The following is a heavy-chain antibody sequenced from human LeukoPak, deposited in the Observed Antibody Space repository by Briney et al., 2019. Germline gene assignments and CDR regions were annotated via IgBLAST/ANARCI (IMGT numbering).Heavy chain of an antibody. CDR3: ARGVVVVPAARWFDP. D-gene: IGHD2-2*01. CDR1: GFTFSSYS. CDR2: ISSSSSYI. Sequence: GGSLRLSCAASGFTFSSYSMNWVRQAPGKGLEWVSSISSSSSYIYYADSVKGRFTISRDNAKNSLYLQMNSLRAEDTAVYYYARGVVVVPAARWFDPWGQGTLVTVSS. V-gene: IGHV3-21*01. J-gene: IGHJ5*02.